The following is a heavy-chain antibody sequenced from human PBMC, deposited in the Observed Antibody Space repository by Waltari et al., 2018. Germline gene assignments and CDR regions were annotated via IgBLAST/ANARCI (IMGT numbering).Heavy chain of an antibody. V-gene: IGHV4-59*01. D-gene: IGHD2-15*01. CDR3: ARVRSGELQPIYNWFDP. J-gene: IGHJ5*02. Sequence: QVQLQESGSGLVKPSETLSLTCTVSGGSISSYYWSWIRQPPGKGLEWIGYIYYSGSTNTNPSLKSRVTISVDTSKSQFSLKLSAVTAADTAVYYCARVRSGELQPIYNWFDPWGQGTLVTVSS. CDR1: GGSISSYY. CDR2: IYYSGST.